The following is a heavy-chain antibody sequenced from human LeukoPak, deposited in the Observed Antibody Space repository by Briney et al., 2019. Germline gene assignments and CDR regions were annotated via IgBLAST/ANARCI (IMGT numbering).Heavy chain of an antibody. CDR1: GSSISNYY. CDR2: IYTSGGT. CDR3: ARAAEYSSGWYLFDY. Sequence: SETLSLTCTVSGSSISNYYWTWIRQPAGKGLEWIGRIYTSGGTNYNPSLKTRVTMSVDTSKNHVSLKLSSVTAADAAMYYCARAAEYSSGWYLFDYWGQGILVTVSA. D-gene: IGHD6-19*01. J-gene: IGHJ4*02. V-gene: IGHV4-4*07.